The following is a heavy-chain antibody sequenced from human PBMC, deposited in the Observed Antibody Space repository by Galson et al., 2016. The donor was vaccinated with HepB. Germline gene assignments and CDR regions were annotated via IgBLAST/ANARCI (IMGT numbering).Heavy chain of an antibody. CDR2: INSDGSST. J-gene: IGHJ5*02. Sequence: SLRLSCAASGFTFSSYWMDWVRQAPGKGLVWVSRINSDGSSTSYADSVKGRYTISRDNAQNTPFLQMNSLRAEDTAVYYCARDPGTTGTTGWFDPWGQGTLVTVSS. CDR3: ARDPGTTGTTGWFDP. D-gene: IGHD1-1*01. CDR1: GFTFSSYW. V-gene: IGHV3-74*01.